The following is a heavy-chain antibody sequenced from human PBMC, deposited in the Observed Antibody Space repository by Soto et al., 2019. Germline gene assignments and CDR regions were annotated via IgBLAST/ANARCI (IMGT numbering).Heavy chain of an antibody. CDR1: GFTFSSYS. CDR3: ARGRWELLSFFDY. V-gene: IGHV3-48*02. D-gene: IGHD1-26*01. Sequence: EVQLVESGGGLVQPGGSLRLSCAASGFTFSSYSMNWVRQAPGKGLEWVSYISSSSSTIYYADSVKGRFTISRDNAKNSLYLQRNSLRDEDTAVYYCARGRWELLSFFDYWGQGTLVTVSS. J-gene: IGHJ4*02. CDR2: ISSSSSTI.